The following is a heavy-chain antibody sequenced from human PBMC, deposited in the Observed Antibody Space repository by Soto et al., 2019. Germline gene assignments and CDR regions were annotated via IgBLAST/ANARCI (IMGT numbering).Heavy chain of an antibody. Sequence: GGSLRLSCAASGFTFSSYAMHWVRQAPGKGLEWVAVISYDGSNKYYADSVKGRFTISRDNSKNTLYLQMNSLRAEDTAVYYCARSPTDTYYYDSSGIGPLDYWGQGTLVTVSS. V-gene: IGHV3-30-3*01. CDR3: ARSPTDTYYYDSSGIGPLDY. J-gene: IGHJ4*02. D-gene: IGHD3-22*01. CDR2: ISYDGSNK. CDR1: GFTFSSYA.